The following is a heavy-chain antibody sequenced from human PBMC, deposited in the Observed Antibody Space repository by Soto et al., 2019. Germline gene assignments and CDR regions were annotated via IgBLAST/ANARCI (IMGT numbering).Heavy chain of an antibody. CDR3: ARVGGGFTIFGVGGMDV. Sequence: QVQLQESGPGLVKPSETLSLTCTVSGGSISSYYWRWIRQPPGKGLEWIGYIYYSGSTNYNPSLKSRVTISVDTSKNQFSLKLSSVTAADTAVYYCARVGGGFTIFGVGGMDVWGQGTTVTVSS. J-gene: IGHJ6*02. CDR1: GGSISSYY. V-gene: IGHV4-59*01. D-gene: IGHD3-3*01. CDR2: IYYSGST.